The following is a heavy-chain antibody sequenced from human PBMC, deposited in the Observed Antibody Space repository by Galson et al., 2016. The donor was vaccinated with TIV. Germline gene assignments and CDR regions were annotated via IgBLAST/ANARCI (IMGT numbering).Heavy chain of an antibody. D-gene: IGHD3-22*01. J-gene: IGHJ4*02. V-gene: IGHV1-46*01. CDR3: ARDGEVGSSDYDH. CDR2: INPSGGST. Sequence: GQGLEWMGIINPSGGSTSYAQKFQGRVTMTRVTSTSTVYMELSSLRSEDTAVYYCARDGEVGSSDYDHWGQGTLVSVSS.